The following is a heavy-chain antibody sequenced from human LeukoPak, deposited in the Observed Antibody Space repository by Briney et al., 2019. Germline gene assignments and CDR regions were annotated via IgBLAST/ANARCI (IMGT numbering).Heavy chain of an antibody. CDR2: ISYDGSNK. CDR1: GFTFSSYG. Sequence: GGSLRLSCAASGFTFSSYGMHWVRQAPGKGLEWVAVISYDGSNKYYADSVKGRFTISRDNSKNTLYLQMNSLRAEDTAVYYCAKDRGITIFGVVIPPGYWGQGTLVTVSS. V-gene: IGHV3-30*18. D-gene: IGHD3-3*01. J-gene: IGHJ4*02. CDR3: AKDRGITIFGVVIPPGY.